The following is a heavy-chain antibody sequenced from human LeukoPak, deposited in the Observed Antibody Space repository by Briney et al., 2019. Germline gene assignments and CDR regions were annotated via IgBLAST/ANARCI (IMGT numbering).Heavy chain of an antibody. CDR2: ISNSGRT. D-gene: IGHD6-13*01. CDR3: ARLEQPNAFDI. Sequence: SETLSLTCTVSGGSISSYYWSWIRQPPGKGLECIGYISNSGRTNYNPSLKSRVTISADTSKKQLSLKLSSVTAADTAVYFCARLEQPNAFDIWGQGTMVTVSS. V-gene: IGHV4-59*08. J-gene: IGHJ3*02. CDR1: GGSISSYY.